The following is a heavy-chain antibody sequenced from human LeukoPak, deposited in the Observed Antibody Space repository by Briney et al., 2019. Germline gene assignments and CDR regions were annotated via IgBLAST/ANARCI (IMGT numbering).Heavy chain of an antibody. V-gene: IGHV3-49*04. Sequence: QPGRSLRLSCADSGLMFGEYSISWVRQAPGKGPEWVGFIRSKTYGGTAQYAAPVKGRVTISRDDSRSSAYLQMNNLKTEDTAVYFCTSPEGGTYYFDYWGQGTLVTVSS. CDR3: TSPEGGTYYFDY. CDR2: IRSKTYGGTA. D-gene: IGHD1-26*01. CDR1: GLMFGEYS. J-gene: IGHJ4*02.